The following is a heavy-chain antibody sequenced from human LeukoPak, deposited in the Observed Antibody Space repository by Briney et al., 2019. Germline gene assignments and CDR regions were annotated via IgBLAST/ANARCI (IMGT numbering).Heavy chain of an antibody. V-gene: IGHV3-21*01. CDR2: ISSSSYI. Sequence: GGSLRLSCAASGFTFSSYSMNWVRQAPGKGLEWVSSISSSSYIYYADSVKGRFTISRDNAKNSLYLQMNSLRAEDTAVYYWWGNFGITWTGDFWGQGKMVNVSS. CDR1: GFTFSSYS. J-gene: IGHJ3*01. D-gene: IGHD1-14*01. CDR3: WGNFGITWTGDF.